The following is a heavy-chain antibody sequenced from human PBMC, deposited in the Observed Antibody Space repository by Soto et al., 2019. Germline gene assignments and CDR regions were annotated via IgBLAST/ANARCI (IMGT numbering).Heavy chain of an antibody. V-gene: IGHV3-23*01. D-gene: IGHD3-3*02. Sequence: GGSLRLSCAASGFTFSGYAMSWVRQAPGKGLEWVSAISGSGGSTYYADSVKGRFTISRDNSKNTLYLQMNSLRAEDTAVYYCAKAPFSSGYFDYWGQGTLVTVSS. CDR2: ISGSGGST. CDR1: GFTFSGYA. J-gene: IGHJ4*02. CDR3: AKAPFSSGYFDY.